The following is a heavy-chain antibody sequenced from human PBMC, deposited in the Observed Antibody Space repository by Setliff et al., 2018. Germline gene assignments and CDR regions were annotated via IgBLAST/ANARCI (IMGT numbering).Heavy chain of an antibody. CDR3: ARDFWYYDSSGYYEFPYFDY. J-gene: IGHJ4*02. V-gene: IGHV4-59*11. CDR2: IYYSGST. D-gene: IGHD3-22*01. Sequence: SETLSLTCTVSGGSISSHYWSRIRQPPGKGLEWIGSIYYSGSTNYNPSLKSRVTISVDTSKNQFSLKLSSVTAADTAVYYCARDFWYYDSSGYYEFPYFDYWGQGTLVTVSS. CDR1: GGSISSHY.